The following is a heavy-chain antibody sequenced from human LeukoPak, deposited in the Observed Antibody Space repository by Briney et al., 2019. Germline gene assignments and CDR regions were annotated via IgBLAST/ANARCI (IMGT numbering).Heavy chain of an antibody. J-gene: IGHJ5*02. CDR2: IYYSEST. CDR3: ARFVVAGPGGYNWFDP. Sequence: PSETLSLTCTVSGGSISSYYWSWIRQPPGKGLEWIGYIYYSESTNYNPSLKSRVTISVDTSKNQFSLKLSSVTAADTAVYYCARFVVAGPGGYNWFDPWGQGTLVTVSS. V-gene: IGHV4-59*01. CDR1: GGSISSYY. D-gene: IGHD6-19*01.